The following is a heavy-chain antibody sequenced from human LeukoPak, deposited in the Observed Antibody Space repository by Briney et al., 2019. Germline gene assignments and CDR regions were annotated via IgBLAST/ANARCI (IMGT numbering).Heavy chain of an antibody. CDR1: GYSFTSYW. D-gene: IGHD6-13*01. J-gene: IGHJ3*02. CDR2: IYPGDSDT. V-gene: IGHV5-51*01. CDR3: ARHRRYSSSWSDAFDI. Sequence: GESLKISCKGSGYSFTSYWIGWVRQMPGKGLEWMGIIYPGDSDTRYSPSFQGQVTISADKSISTAYLQWSSLKASDTAMYYCARHRRYSSSWSDAFDIWGQGTMVTVSS.